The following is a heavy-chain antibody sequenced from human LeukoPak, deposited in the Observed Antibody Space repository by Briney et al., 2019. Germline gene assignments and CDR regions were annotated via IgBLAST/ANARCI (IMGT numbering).Heavy chain of an antibody. J-gene: IGHJ4*02. V-gene: IGHV3-30*03. CDR1: GFTFG. CDR2: MSYDETKK. D-gene: IGHD3-10*01. CDR3: ARDGRSYGPVDY. Sequence: GGSLRLSCAASGFTFGFHWVRQAPGKGLEWVAVMSYDETKKYYADSVEGRFTISRDNSKNTLYLQMNSLRAEDTAVYYCARDGRSYGPVDYWGQGTLVTVSS.